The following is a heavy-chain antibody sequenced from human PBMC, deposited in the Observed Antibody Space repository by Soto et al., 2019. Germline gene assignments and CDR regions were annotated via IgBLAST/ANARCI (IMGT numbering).Heavy chain of an antibody. V-gene: IGHV4-59*01. Sequence: QVQLQESGLGLVKPSETLSLICSVSGGSIKSYSWSWIRQPPGKGLEWIGYISDSGSSTYSPSLKSRLTISVDASKNQVSLNLTSVTAADTAVYYCARVWRRGWHFDLWGRGTLATVSA. CDR1: GGSIKSYS. CDR2: ISDSGSS. D-gene: IGHD1-1*01. J-gene: IGHJ2*01. CDR3: ARVWRRGWHFDL.